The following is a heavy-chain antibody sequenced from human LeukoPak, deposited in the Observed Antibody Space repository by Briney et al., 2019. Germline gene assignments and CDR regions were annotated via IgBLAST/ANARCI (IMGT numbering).Heavy chain of an antibody. CDR1: GFTFSNFA. CDR3: AKYRTTNAPPRNFDY. CDR2: IGSDSGGI. D-gene: IGHD1-14*01. J-gene: IGHJ4*02. V-gene: IGHV3-23*01. Sequence: GGSLRLSCAASGFTFSNFAMIWVRQAPGKGLEWVSVIGSDSGGIVYADSVKGRFTISRDNSNNTLYLQMNSLRADGTAVYYCAKYRTTNAPPRNFDYWGQGTLVTVSS.